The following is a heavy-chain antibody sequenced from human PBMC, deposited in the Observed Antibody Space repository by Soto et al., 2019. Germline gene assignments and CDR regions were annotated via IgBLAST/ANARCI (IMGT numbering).Heavy chain of an antibody. D-gene: IGHD3-10*01. CDR2: ISYDGSNK. Sequence: PGGSLRLSCAASGFTFSSYAMHWVRQAPGKGLEWVAVISYDGSNKYYADSVKGRFTISRDNSKNTLYLQMNSLRAEDTAVYYCARGFGFGELADYYGTDVWGQGTTVTVSS. CDR3: ARGFGFGELADYYGTDV. J-gene: IGHJ6*02. V-gene: IGHV3-30-3*01. CDR1: GFTFSSYA.